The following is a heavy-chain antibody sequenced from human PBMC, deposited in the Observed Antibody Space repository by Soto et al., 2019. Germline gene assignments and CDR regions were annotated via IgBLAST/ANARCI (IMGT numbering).Heavy chain of an antibody. Sequence: GGSLRLSCAASGFTFSSYAMSWVRQAPGKGLEWVSAISGSGGSTYYADSVKGRFTISRDNSKNTLYLQMNSLRAEDTAVYYCAKDLKVVVAAMGPVGQTGDYWGQGTLVTVSS. V-gene: IGHV3-23*01. CDR1: GFTFSSYA. CDR3: AKDLKVVVAAMGPVGQTGDY. D-gene: IGHD2-15*01. CDR2: ISGSGGST. J-gene: IGHJ4*02.